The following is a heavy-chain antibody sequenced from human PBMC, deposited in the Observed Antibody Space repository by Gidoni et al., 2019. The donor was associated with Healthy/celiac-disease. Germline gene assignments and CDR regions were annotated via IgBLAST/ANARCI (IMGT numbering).Heavy chain of an antibody. D-gene: IGHD3-10*01. CDR2: ISWDGGST. CDR3: AKDTPLPGGMDV. J-gene: IGHJ6*02. Sequence: EVQLVESWGVVVQPGGSLRLSCAASGFTFDDYTMHWVRQAPGKGLACVSLISWDGGSTYYADSVKGRFTISRDNSKNSLYLQMNSLRTEDTALYYCAKDTPLPGGMDVWGQGTTVTVSS. V-gene: IGHV3-43*01. CDR1: GFTFDDYT.